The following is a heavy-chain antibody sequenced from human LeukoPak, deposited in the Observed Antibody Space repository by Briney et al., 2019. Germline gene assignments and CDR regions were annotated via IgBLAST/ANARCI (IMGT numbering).Heavy chain of an antibody. CDR1: GFTFSSYW. V-gene: IGHV3-7*01. J-gene: IGHJ3*02. CDR2: IKQDGSEK. CDR3: ARPAAKTHDAFDI. Sequence: PGGSLRLSCGVSGFTFSSYWMSWVRQAPGKGLEWVANIKQDGSEKYYVDSVKGRFTISRDNAKNSLYLQKNSLRAEDTAVYYCARPAAKTHDAFDIWGQGTMVTVSS. D-gene: IGHD2-2*01.